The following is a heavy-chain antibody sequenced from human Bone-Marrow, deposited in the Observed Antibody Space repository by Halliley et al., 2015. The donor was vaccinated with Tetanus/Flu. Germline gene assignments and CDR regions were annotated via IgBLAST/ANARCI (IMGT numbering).Heavy chain of an antibody. J-gene: IGHJ4*02. V-gene: IGHV3-9*01. Sequence: SLRLSCAVSGFNFHDYAMHWVRQRPGKGLEWVSGITWNSGAISYADSVKGRFTISRDNNSVSLQMNSLRPEDTALYYCAKAQGWGGLMYPINCGYWGQGTLVIVSS. CDR1: GFNFHDYA. D-gene: IGHD3-16*01. CDR2: ITWNSGAI. CDR3: AKAQGWGGLMYPINCGY.